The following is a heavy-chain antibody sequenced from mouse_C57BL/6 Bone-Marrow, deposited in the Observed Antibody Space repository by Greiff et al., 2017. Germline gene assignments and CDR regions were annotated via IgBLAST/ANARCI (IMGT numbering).Heavy chain of an antibody. CDR2: ISSGSSII. V-gene: IGHV5-17*01. J-gene: IGHJ4*01. Sequence: DVHLVESGGGLVKPGGSLKVSCAASGFAFSDYVMHWVRQAPGQGLEWVAYISSGSSIIYYADTVKGRFTISRDNAKTTLFLQMTSLRAEDTAMYYCARGRGGYAMDYWGQGTSVTVSS. CDR3: ARGRGGYAMDY. CDR1: GFAFSDYV.